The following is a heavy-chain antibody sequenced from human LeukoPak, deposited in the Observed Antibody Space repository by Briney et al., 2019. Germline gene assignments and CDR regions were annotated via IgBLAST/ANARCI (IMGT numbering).Heavy chain of an antibody. CDR1: GFTFSSYA. CDR2: ISGSGGST. V-gene: IGHV3-23*01. D-gene: IGHD1-26*01. Sequence: GGSLRLSCAASGFTFSSYAMSWVRQAPGKGLEWVSAISGSGGSTYYADSVKGRFTTSRDNSRNTLYLQMNSLRAEDTAVYYCAKGWSYYFDYWGQGTLVTVSS. CDR3: AKGWSYYFDY. J-gene: IGHJ4*02.